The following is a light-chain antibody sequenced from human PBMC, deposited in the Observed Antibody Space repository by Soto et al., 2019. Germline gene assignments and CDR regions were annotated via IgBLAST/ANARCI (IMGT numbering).Light chain of an antibody. V-gene: IGKV1-5*01. CDR3: QQYSSFSP. CDR1: QSISSW. Sequence: DIQMTQSPSSLSASVGDRVTITCRASQSISSWLAWYQQKPGKAPKLLMYDASTLEGGVPSRFSGSGSGTEFTLTISSLQPDDFATYHCQQYSSFSPFGQGTKVEIK. CDR2: DAS. J-gene: IGKJ1*01.